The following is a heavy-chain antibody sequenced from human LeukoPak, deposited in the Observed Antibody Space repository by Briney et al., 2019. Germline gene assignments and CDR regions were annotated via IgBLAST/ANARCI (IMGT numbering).Heavy chain of an antibody. Sequence: SGPTLVNPTETLTLTCTFSGFSLSSSGVGVGWIRLPPGKALEWLALTHWNDDKRYSPSLKSRLTITKDTSTNRVVLTMTDMDPVDTATYYCAHSGPTDYNTRTGYYYLDHWGQGTLVSVSS. CDR2: THWNDDK. CDR1: GFSLSSSGVG. D-gene: IGHD3-9*01. J-gene: IGHJ4*02. CDR3: AHSGPTDYNTRTGYYYLDH. V-gene: IGHV2-5*01.